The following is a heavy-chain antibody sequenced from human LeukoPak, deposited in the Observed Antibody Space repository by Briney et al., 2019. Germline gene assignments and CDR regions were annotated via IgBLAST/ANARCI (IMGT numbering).Heavy chain of an antibody. J-gene: IGHJ1*01. Sequence: GGSLRLSCAASGLTFSTDAMSWVRQAPGEGLEWVSGISGSGVETDYADSVQGRFTISRDTSKNTLYLQMNSLRAEDTAIYYCAREGYSSGVTGYFQQWGQGTLVIVSS. D-gene: IGHD5-18*01. CDR3: AREGYSSGVTGYFQQ. CDR1: GLTFSTDA. CDR2: ISGSGVET. V-gene: IGHV3-23*01.